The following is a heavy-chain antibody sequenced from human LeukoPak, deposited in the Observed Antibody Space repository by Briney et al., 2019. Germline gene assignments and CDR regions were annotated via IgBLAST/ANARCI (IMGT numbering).Heavy chain of an antibody. J-gene: IGHJ4*02. CDR1: GGSISSYY. V-gene: IGHV4-59*01. D-gene: IGHD5-24*01. CDR3: ARDVRRRDGYNYAEV. Sequence: SETLSLTCTVSGGSISSYYWSWVRQPPGKGLEWIGYISYSGINNYNPSLKSGVTISVDTSKSHFSLKLTSVTAADTAVYYCARDVRRRDGYNYAEVWGQGTLVTVSS. CDR2: ISYSGIN.